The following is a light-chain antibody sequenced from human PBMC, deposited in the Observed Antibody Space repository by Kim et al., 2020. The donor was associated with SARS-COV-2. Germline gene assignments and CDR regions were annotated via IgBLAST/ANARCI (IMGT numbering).Light chain of an antibody. Sequence: SYELTQPPSVSLSPGQTASIACSGDKLGTKFVHWYQQKSGQSPAPVIYQTARRPSGTPERFSGSLSGNTATLTIRGTQAMDEADYFCQAWDDTSAVFGGGTQLTVL. J-gene: IGLJ3*02. CDR3: QAWDDTSAV. CDR2: QTA. CDR1: KLGTKF. V-gene: IGLV3-1*01.